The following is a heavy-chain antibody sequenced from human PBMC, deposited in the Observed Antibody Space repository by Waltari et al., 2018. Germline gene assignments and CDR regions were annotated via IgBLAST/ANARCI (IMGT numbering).Heavy chain of an antibody. V-gene: IGHV3-23*01. CDR3: AKDGEDGPDYGLDV. Sequence: EVQLLESGGALVQPGGSLSLSCAASGFTFSNYDRSWVRQAPGTGLEWVSTVIASGDITYYADSVEGRFTISRDNFKKMLYLQMTSLRAGDTALYYCAKDGEDGPDYGLDVWGRGTTVTVSS. CDR2: VIASGDIT. J-gene: IGHJ6*02. CDR1: GFTFSNYD. D-gene: IGHD2-15*01.